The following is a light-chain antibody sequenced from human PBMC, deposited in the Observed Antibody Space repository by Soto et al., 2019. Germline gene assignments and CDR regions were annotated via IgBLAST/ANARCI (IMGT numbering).Light chain of an antibody. CDR1: QSVSSY. CDR2: DTS. V-gene: IGKV3-11*01. J-gene: IGKJ3*01. Sequence: EIVLTQSPATLSLSPGERATLSCRASQSVSSYLAWDQQKPGQAPRLLIYDTSKRATGIPARFSGSGSGTDCTLTISSPEPEDFAGYYCQQRTNWPRSFTFGPGTKVDIK. CDR3: QQRTNWPRSFT.